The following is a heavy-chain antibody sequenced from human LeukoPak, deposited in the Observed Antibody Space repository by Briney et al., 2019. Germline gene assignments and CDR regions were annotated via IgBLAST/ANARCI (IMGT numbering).Heavy chain of an antibody. CDR3: AKVDIVATIDAGRLVDY. J-gene: IGHJ4*02. D-gene: IGHD5-12*01. CDR1: GFTFSSYG. Sequence: PGGSLRLSCAASGFTFSSYGMQWFRQAPDKGLEWVAAISNDGSNKYYADSVKGRFTISRDNSKNTLYLQMYSLRAEDTAVYYCAKVDIVATIDAGRLVDYWGQGTLVTVSS. V-gene: IGHV3-30*18. CDR2: ISNDGSNK.